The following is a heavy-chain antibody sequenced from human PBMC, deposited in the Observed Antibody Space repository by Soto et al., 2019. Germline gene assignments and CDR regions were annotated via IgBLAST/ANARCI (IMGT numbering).Heavy chain of an antibody. CDR1: GFTFRTYG. D-gene: IGHD3-16*01. Sequence: QVQLVESGGGVVQPGRSLRLSCAASGFTFRTYGMHWVRQAPGKGLEWVAVIWYDGSNKYYADSVKGRFTISRDNSKNTLYLQMNSLRAEDTAVYYCARHWGTHAFDFWGQGTMVTVSS. J-gene: IGHJ3*01. V-gene: IGHV3-33*01. CDR3: ARHWGTHAFDF. CDR2: IWYDGSNK.